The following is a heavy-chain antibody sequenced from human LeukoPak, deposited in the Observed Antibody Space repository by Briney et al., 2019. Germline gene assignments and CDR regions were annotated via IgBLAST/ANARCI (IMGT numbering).Heavy chain of an antibody. V-gene: IGHV4-59*11. CDR2: IYYSGST. J-gene: IGHJ6*03. CDR3: ARVGGLSMDYYYMDV. Sequence: SETLSLTCTVSGGSISSHYWNWIRQPPGKGLEWIGYIYYSGSTNYNPSLKSRVTISVDTSKNQFSLKLSSVTAADTAVYYCARVGGLSMDYYYMDVWGKGTTVTVSS. CDR1: GGSISSHY. D-gene: IGHD2-8*02.